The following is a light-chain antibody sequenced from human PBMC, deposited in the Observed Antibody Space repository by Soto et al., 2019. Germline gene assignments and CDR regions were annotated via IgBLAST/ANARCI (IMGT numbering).Light chain of an antibody. CDR1: QSLLRSNGYNY. CDR2: LGS. Sequence: DVVVTQSPLSLPVTPGEPASISCRSSQSLLRSNGYNYLDWYLQKPGQSPQLLIYLGSNRASGVPDRFSGSGSGTHFTLTISTLEPGDFAVYYCQHFGGTTFTLGQGTRRE. CDR3: QHFGGTTFT. V-gene: IGKV2-28*01. J-gene: IGKJ5*01.